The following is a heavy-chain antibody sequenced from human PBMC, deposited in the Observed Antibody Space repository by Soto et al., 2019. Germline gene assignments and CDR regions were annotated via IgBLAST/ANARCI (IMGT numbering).Heavy chain of an antibody. CDR2: IYPGDSDT. Sequence: GESLKISCKGSGYSFTSYWIGWVRQMPGKGLEWMGIIYPGDSDTRYSPSFQGQVTISADKSISTAYLQWSSLKASDTAMYYCARLYYYDSSGYYIPGMDVWGQGTTVTVSS. CDR3: ARLYYYDSSGYYIPGMDV. CDR1: GYSFTSYW. V-gene: IGHV5-51*01. D-gene: IGHD3-22*01. J-gene: IGHJ6*02.